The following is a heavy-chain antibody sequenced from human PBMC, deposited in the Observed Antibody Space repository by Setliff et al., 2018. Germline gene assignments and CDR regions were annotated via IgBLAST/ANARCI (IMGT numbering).Heavy chain of an antibody. CDR1: GGPFSGAS. D-gene: IGHD6-19*01. Sequence: SETLSLTCTVSGGPFSGASIWSWIRQPPGKGLEWIGHINRRGSTNFSPSLKSRVTISLDTSKNQFSLNLTSVTAADTAVYYCARASSGWYSAYYYYMDVWGKGTTVTVSS. CDR3: ARASSGWYSAYYYYMDV. J-gene: IGHJ6*03. CDR2: INRRGST. V-gene: IGHV4-4*08.